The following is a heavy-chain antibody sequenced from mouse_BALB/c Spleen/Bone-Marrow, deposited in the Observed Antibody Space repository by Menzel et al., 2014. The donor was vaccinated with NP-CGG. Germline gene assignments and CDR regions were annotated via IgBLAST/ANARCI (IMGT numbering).Heavy chain of an antibody. CDR1: GYTFSSYW. CDR2: ILPGSGST. V-gene: IGHV1-9*01. Sequence: QVQLKHSGAELMKPGASVKISCKATGYTFSSYWIEWVKQRPGHGLEWIGEILPGSGSTNYNEKFKGKATFTADTSSNTAYMRLSSLTSEDSPVYYCARRVGRDYAMDYWGQGTSVTVSS. CDR3: ARRVGRDYAMDY. D-gene: IGHD4-1*01. J-gene: IGHJ4*01.